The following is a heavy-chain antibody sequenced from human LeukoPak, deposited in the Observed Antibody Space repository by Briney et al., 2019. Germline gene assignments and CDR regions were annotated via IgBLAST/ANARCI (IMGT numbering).Heavy chain of an antibody. D-gene: IGHD1-26*01. CDR2: ITSSSSYI. CDR3: ARDPYSGNYGAYYYYYMDV. J-gene: IGHJ6*03. Sequence: GGSLRLSCAASGFTFTSYNMNWVRQAPGKGLEWVSSITSSSSYIYYADSVKGRFTISRDNAKNSLYLQMDSLRVEDTAVYYCARDPYSGNYGAYYYYYMDVWGKGTTVTVSS. V-gene: IGHV3-21*06. CDR1: GFTFTSYN.